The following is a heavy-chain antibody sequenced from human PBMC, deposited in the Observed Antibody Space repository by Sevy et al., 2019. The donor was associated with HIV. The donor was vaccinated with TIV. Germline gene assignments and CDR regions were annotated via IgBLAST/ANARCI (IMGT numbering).Heavy chain of an antibody. J-gene: IGHJ4*02. V-gene: IGHV4-39*02. CDR1: GGSIGNSNSY. CDR3: VREGITMIIAGFFDF. Sequence: SETLSLTCIVSGGSIGNSNSYWGWVRQPPGRGLEWIGTVYYNGDTYYKPSLKRRATISVNTSTNQFSLRLTSVTAADTAVHYCVREGITMIIAGFFDFWGQGTLVTVSS. D-gene: IGHD3-22*01. CDR2: VYYNGDT.